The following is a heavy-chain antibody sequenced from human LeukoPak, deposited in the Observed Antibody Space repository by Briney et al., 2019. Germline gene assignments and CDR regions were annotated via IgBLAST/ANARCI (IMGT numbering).Heavy chain of an antibody. V-gene: IGHV4-39*01. CDR2: ISYSGST. Sequence: GSLRLSCAAFGFTFSDYYMSWIRQPPGKGLEWIGTISYSGSTYYNPSLKSRVTISVDTSKNQFSLNLNSVTAADTAVYYCARLSSSHLPDYWGQGTLVSVSS. CDR3: ARLSSSHLPDY. J-gene: IGHJ4*02. D-gene: IGHD6-13*01. CDR1: GFTFSDYY.